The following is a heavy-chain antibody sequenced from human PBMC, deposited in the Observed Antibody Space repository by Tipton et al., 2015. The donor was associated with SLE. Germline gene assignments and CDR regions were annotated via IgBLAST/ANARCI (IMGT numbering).Heavy chain of an antibody. V-gene: IGHV4-61*09. Sequence: TLSLTCSVSGGSISSGSFYWSWIRQPAGKGLEWIGRMWIGHIYTSGNTNYNPSLKSRVTISVDTSKNQFSLKLTSVTAADTAVYYCASSTYYDFWSGFNLFDPWGRGILVTVSS. J-gene: IGHJ5*02. CDR1: GGSISSGSFY. D-gene: IGHD3-3*01. CDR2: IYTSGNT. CDR3: ASSTYYDFWSGFNLFDP.